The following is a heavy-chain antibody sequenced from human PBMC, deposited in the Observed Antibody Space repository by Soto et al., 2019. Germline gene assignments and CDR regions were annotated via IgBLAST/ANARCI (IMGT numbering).Heavy chain of an antibody. V-gene: IGHV1-69*13. CDR2: IIPIFGTA. Sequence: SVKVSCKASGGTFSSYAISWVRQAPGQGLEWMGGIIPIFGTANYAQKFQGRVTITADESTSTAYMELSSLRSEDTAVYYCARDDIGRFCSSTSCYAYYYGMDVWGQGTTVTVSS. CDR1: GGTFSSYA. J-gene: IGHJ6*02. CDR3: ARDDIGRFCSSTSCYAYYYGMDV. D-gene: IGHD2-2*01.